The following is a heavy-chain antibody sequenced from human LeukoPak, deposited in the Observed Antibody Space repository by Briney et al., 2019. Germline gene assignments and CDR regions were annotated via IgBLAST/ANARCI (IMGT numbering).Heavy chain of an antibody. CDR3: AKDNDFWSGYFDY. D-gene: IGHD3-3*01. CDR1: GFTFSSYW. V-gene: IGHV3-74*01. CDR2: INPDGSRT. Sequence: GGSLRLSCAASGFTFSSYWMHWVRQAPGKGLVWVSRINPDGSRTSYADSVKGRFTISRDNAKNTLYLQMNSLRAEDTAIYYCAKDNDFWSGYFDYWGQGTLVTVSS. J-gene: IGHJ4*02.